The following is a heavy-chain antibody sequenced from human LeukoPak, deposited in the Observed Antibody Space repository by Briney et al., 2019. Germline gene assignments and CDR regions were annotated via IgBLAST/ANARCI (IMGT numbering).Heavy chain of an antibody. J-gene: IGHJ4*02. Sequence: GSLRLSCVASGFTVCSTYMCWVRQAPGKGLEWVSVIYSDAITYYAQSVKGRFTISRDNFKSILYLEMNSLRVEDTAVYYCARRLSTGYHEFWGQGTLVTVSS. CDR1: GFTVCSTY. V-gene: IGHV3-66*01. CDR3: ARRLSTGYHEF. CDR2: IYSDAIT. D-gene: IGHD3-9*01.